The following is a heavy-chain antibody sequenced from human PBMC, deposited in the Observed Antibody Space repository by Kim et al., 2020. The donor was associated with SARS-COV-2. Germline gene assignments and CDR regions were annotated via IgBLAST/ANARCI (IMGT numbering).Heavy chain of an antibody. D-gene: IGHD4-17*01. CDR2: IYYSGST. V-gene: IGHV4-59*08. Sequence: SESLSLTCTASGGSISSYYWSWIRQPPGKGLEWIGYIYYSGSTNYNPSLKSRVTISVDTSKNQFSLKLSSVTAADTAVYYCASNDYGDYGNSFWGQGTLVTVSS. CDR3: ASNDYGDYGNSF. J-gene: IGHJ4*02. CDR1: GGSISSYY.